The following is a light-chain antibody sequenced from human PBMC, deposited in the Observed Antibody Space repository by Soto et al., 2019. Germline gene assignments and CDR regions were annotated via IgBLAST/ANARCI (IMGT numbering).Light chain of an antibody. V-gene: IGLV2-11*01. CDR3: CSYAGSYTLV. Sequence: QSALTQPRSVSGSPEQSVTISCTGTSSDVGGYNFVSWYQHHPGKAPKLMIYDVTKRPSGVPDRFSGSKSGNTASLTISGLQAEDEADYYCCSYAGSYTLVLGGGTKLTVL. CDR1: SSDVGGYNF. CDR2: DVT. J-gene: IGLJ2*01.